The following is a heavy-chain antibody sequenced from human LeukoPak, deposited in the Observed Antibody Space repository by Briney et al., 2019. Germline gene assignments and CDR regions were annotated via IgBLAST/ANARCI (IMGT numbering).Heavy chain of an antibody. CDR2: IVGSGTSS. Sequence: GGSLRLSCAASGFTFSTYAMSWVRQAPGKGLECVSVIVGSGTSSSYADSVKGRFTISRDNSKNTLYLQMHSLRAEDTAVYYCAKVPVSFYYDAHDAFDIWGQGTMVTVSS. D-gene: IGHD3-22*01. CDR3: AKVPVSFYYDAHDAFDI. V-gene: IGHV3-23*01. J-gene: IGHJ3*02. CDR1: GFTFSTYA.